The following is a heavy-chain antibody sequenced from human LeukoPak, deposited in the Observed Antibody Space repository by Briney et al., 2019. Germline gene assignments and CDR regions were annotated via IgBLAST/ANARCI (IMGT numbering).Heavy chain of an antibody. V-gene: IGHV1-46*01. D-gene: IGHD3-10*01. CDR1: GYTFTSYY. Sequence: GASVKVSCKASGYTFTSYYMHWVRQAPGQGLEWMGIINPSGGSTSYAQKFQGRVTMTRDTSTSTVYMELSSPRSEDTAVYYCARGLSSGCWRSLATGECYYYYGMDVWGQGTTVTVSS. CDR2: INPSGGST. CDR3: ARGLSSGCWRSLATGECYYYYGMDV. J-gene: IGHJ6*02.